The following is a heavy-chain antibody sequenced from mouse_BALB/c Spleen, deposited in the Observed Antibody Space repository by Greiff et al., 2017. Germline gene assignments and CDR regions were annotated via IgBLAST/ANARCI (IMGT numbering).Heavy chain of an antibody. V-gene: IGHV1-69*02. CDR1: GYTFTSYW. CDR3: TRGKRCFPDY. CDR2: IYPSDSYT. J-gene: IGHJ2*01. Sequence: QVQLQQSGAELVRPGASVKLSCKASGYTFTSYWINWVKQRPGQGLEWIGNIYPSDSYTNYNQKFKDKATLTVDKSSSTAYMQLSSPTSEDSAVYYCTRGKRCFPDYWGQGTTLTVSS.